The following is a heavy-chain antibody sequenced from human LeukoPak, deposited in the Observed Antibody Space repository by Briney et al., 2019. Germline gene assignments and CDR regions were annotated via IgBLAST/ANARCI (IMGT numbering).Heavy chain of an antibody. Sequence: PSETLSLTCTVSGGPVSSGSHYWNWIRQPPGQGLEWIVYIYYSGSTTYNPSLKTRVTISVDTSKNQFSLMLSSVTAADTAVYYCARDSILFGSGSYYLNYWGQGALVTVSS. CDR3: ARDSILFGSGSYYLNY. J-gene: IGHJ4*02. D-gene: IGHD3-10*01. CDR2: IYYSGST. V-gene: IGHV4-61*01. CDR1: GGPVSSGSHY.